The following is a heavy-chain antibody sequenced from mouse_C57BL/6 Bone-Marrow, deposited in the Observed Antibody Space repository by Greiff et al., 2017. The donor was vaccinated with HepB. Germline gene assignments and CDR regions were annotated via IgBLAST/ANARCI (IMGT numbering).Heavy chain of an antibody. J-gene: IGHJ1*03. CDR2: IDPNSGGT. CDR3: ARLGGGSSYIWYFDV. D-gene: IGHD1-1*01. Sequence: QVQLQQPGAELVKPGASVKLSCKASGYTFTSYWMHWVKQRPGRGLEWIGRIDPNSGGTKYNEKFKSKATLTVDKPSSTAYMQLRSLTSEDSAVYYCARLGGGSSYIWYFDVWGTGTTVTVSS. CDR1: GYTFTSYW. V-gene: IGHV1-72*01.